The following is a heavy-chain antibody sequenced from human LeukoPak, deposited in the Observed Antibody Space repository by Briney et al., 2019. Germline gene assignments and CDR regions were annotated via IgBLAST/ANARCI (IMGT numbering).Heavy chain of an antibody. V-gene: IGHV4-34*01. CDR2: INHFGST. CDR1: GGSFSDYY. Sequence: PSETLSLTCAAYGGSFSDYYWNWIRQPPGKGLEWIGEINHFGSTNYNPSLKSRVTISGDTSKKQFSLKVNSVTAADTAVYYCARGYRTHQTFYSSHYFDYWAQGTLVTVSS. J-gene: IGHJ4*02. D-gene: IGHD5-18*01. CDR3: ARGYRTHQTFYSSHYFDY.